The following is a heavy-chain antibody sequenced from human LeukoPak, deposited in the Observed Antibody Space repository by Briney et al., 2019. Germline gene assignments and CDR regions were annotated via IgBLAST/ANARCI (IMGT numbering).Heavy chain of an antibody. CDR1: GGSVSTYY. Sequence: SETLSVTCTVSGGSVSTYYWNWIRQPPGKGLEWIGYIYYSGSTNYNPSLKSRLTISVDTSNNQFSLKLSSVTAADTAVYYCASTSGYCSGGNCYSAFDYWGQGTLVTASS. D-gene: IGHD2-15*01. V-gene: IGHV4-59*02. J-gene: IGHJ4*02. CDR2: IYYSGST. CDR3: ASTSGYCSGGNCYSAFDY.